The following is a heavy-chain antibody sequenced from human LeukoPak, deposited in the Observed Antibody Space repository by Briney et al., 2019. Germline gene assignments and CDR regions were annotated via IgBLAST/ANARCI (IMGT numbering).Heavy chain of an antibody. V-gene: IGHV5-51*01. Sequence: GESLKISCKGSGYSFTSYWIGWVRQMPGKGLEWMGIIYPGDSDTRYSPSFQGQVTISADKSISTAYLQWSSLKDSDTDMYYCARNLDYGDYHYLFDYWGQGTLVTVSS. CDR3: ARNLDYGDYHYLFDY. J-gene: IGHJ4*02. CDR2: IYPGDSDT. D-gene: IGHD4-17*01. CDR1: GYSFTSYW.